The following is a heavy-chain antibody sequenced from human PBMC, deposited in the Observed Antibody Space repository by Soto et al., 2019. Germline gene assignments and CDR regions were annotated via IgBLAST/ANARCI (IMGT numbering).Heavy chain of an antibody. CDR1: GGSISSSNW. J-gene: IGHJ6*02. CDR3: ARGRIAVAGTIYYGMDV. V-gene: IGHV4-4*02. Sequence: KPSETLSLTCAVSGGSISSSNWWSWVRQPPGKGLEWIGEIYHSGSTNYNPSLKSRVTISVDKSKNQFSLKLSSVTPADTAVYYCARGRIAVAGTIYYGMDVWGQGTTVTVSS. CDR2: IYHSGST. D-gene: IGHD6-19*01.